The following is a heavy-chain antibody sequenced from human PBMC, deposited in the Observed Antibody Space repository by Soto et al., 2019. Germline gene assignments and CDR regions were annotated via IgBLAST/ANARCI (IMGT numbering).Heavy chain of an antibody. CDR3: AKDISSSSWDDAFDS. D-gene: IGHD6-13*01. CDR1: GFSFSTYT. V-gene: IGHV3-23*01. Sequence: GGSLRLSCAASGFSFSTYTMSWVRRAPGKGLEWVSAISGSGGSPSYADSVQGRFTISRDNPKKTLYLQMNSLRAEDTAVYYCAKDISSSSWDDAFDSWGQGTMVTVSS. J-gene: IGHJ3*02. CDR2: ISGSGGSP.